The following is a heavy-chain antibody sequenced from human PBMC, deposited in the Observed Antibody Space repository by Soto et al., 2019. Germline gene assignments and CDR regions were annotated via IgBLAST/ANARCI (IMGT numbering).Heavy chain of an antibody. J-gene: IGHJ4*02. CDR1: GFTFSSYG. V-gene: IGHV3-30*18. CDR2: ISYDGSNK. CDR3: AKGLRYFDWLTFDY. Sequence: PGGSLRLSCAASGFTFSSYGMHWVRQAPGKGLEWVPVISYDGSNKYYADSVKGRFTISRDNSKNTLYLQMNSLRAEDTAVYYCAKGLRYFDWLTFDYWGQGTLVTVSS. D-gene: IGHD3-9*01.